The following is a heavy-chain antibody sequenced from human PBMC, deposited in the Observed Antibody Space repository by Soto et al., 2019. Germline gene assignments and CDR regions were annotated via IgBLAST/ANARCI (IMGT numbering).Heavy chain of an antibody. Sequence: GASVKVSCKASGGTFSSYAISWVRQAPGQGLEWMGGIIPIFGTANYAQKFQGRVTITADKSTSTAYMELSSLRSEDTAVYYCARDSGSPLYDAFDNWGQGTMVTVS. D-gene: IGHD3-10*01. CDR2: IIPIFGTA. J-gene: IGHJ3*02. CDR3: ARDSGSPLYDAFDN. CDR1: GGTFSSYA. V-gene: IGHV1-69*06.